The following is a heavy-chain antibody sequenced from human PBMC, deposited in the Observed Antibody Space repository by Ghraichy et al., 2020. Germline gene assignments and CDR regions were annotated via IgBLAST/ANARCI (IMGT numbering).Heavy chain of an antibody. D-gene: IGHD3-22*01. CDR2: IYSGGST. V-gene: IGHV3-66*01. Sequence: GGSLRLSCAASGFTVSSNYMSWVRQAPGKGLEWVSVIYSGGSTYYADSVKGRFTISRDNSKNTLYLQMNSLRAEDTAVYYCARGVLNYYDSSGRDYYMDVWGKGTTVTVSS. J-gene: IGHJ6*03. CDR1: GFTVSSNY. CDR3: ARGVLNYYDSSGRDYYMDV.